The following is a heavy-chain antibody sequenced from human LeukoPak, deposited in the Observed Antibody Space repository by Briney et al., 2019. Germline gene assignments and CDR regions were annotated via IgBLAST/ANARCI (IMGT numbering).Heavy chain of an antibody. J-gene: IGHJ4*02. CDR2: INPNSGGT. CDR1: GGTFSRYA. Sequence: ASVKVSCKASGGTFSRYAISWVRQAPGQGLEWMGWINPNSGGTNYAQKFQGRVTMTRDTSISTAYMELSRLRSDDTAVFYCAREEVIAAAGPTLDYWGQGALVTVSS. D-gene: IGHD6-13*01. CDR3: AREEVIAAAGPTLDY. V-gene: IGHV1-2*02.